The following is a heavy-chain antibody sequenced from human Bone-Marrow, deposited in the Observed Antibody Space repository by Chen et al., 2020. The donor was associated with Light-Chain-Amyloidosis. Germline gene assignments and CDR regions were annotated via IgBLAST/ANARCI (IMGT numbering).Heavy chain of an antibody. D-gene: IGHD5-12*01. CDR3: ARRRDGYNFDY. CDR2: IYPDDSDA. J-gene: IGHJ4*02. CDR1: GYTFPNYW. Sequence: EVHLEQSGPEVENPGESLNISCKGSGYTFPNYWIGWVRQMPGKGLEWMGVIYPDDSDARYSPSFEGQVTISADKSITTAYLQWRSLKASDTAMYYCARRRDGYNFDYWGQGPLVTVSS. V-gene: IGHV5-51*01.